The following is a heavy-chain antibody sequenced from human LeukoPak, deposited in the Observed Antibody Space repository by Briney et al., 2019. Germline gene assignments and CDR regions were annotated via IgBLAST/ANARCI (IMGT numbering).Heavy chain of an antibody. Sequence: GASVKVSCKASGGTFSSYAISWVRQAPGQGLEWMGGIIPIFGTANYAQKFQGRVTITAEESTSTAYMELSSLRSEDTAVYYCATAYSSGWYGRRSDYWGQGTLVTVSS. J-gene: IGHJ4*02. CDR2: IIPIFGTA. CDR1: GGTFSSYA. D-gene: IGHD6-19*01. V-gene: IGHV1-69*13. CDR3: ATAYSSGWYGRRSDY.